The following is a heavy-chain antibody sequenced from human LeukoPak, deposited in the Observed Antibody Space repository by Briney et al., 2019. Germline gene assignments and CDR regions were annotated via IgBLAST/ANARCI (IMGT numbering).Heavy chain of an antibody. Sequence: PGGSLRLSWAAARFTLSNAWMNWVRQAPGKWLEWVVRIESIADGEKTDYAAPVKGRFTISRDDSNNMVYLQMNSLKIEDTDVYYCAIDATNYATYDFAYWGQGTLVTVSS. J-gene: IGHJ4*02. CDR3: AIDATNYATYDFAY. CDR2: IESIADGEKT. V-gene: IGHV3-15*04. D-gene: IGHD4/OR15-4a*01. CDR1: RFTLSNAW.